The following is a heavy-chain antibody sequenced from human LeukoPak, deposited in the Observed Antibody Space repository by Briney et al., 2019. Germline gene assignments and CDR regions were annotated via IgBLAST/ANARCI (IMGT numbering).Heavy chain of an antibody. CDR2: MNGNP. Sequence: QPGRSLRLAXAPSGLTCSPFSKTWARQAPGKELEWVAGMNGNPYYADSVKGRFTLSKDNSKRTVYLQMNSLRVEDTAIYYCAKDLHYKDGRWEFDPWGQGTLVTVSS. J-gene: IGHJ5*02. D-gene: IGHD5-24*01. CDR1: GLTCSPFS. V-gene: IGHV3-23*01. CDR3: AKDLHYKDGRWEFDP.